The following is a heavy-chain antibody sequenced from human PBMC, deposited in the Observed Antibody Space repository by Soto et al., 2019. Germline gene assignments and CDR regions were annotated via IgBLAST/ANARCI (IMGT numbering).Heavy chain of an antibody. D-gene: IGHD3-16*01. CDR1: GFSLSTSGVA. J-gene: IGHJ4*02. V-gene: IGHV2-5*02. Sequence: QITLKESGPTLVKPTQTLTLTCTFSGFSLSTSGVAVGWIRQPPGKALEWLALIYWDDDKRYSPSRKSRLTSIMDTPKSQDVLTMTNFDPVDIATYYCAHSTVTVWGHYFDYWGQGTLVTVSS. CDR2: IYWDDDK. CDR3: AHSTVTVWGHYFDY.